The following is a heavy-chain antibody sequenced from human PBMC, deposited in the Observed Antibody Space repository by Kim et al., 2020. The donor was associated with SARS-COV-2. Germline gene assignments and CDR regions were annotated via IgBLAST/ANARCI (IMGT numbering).Heavy chain of an antibody. CDR1: GGTFSSYA. Sequence: SVKVSCKASGGTFSSYAISWVRQAPGQGLEWMGGIIPIFGTANYAQKFQGRVTITADESTSTAYMELSSLRSEDTAVYYCAREDREQQLGLHPYYYYGMDVWGQGTTVTVSS. V-gene: IGHV1-69*13. J-gene: IGHJ6*02. CDR2: IIPIFGTA. CDR3: AREDREQQLGLHPYYYYGMDV. D-gene: IGHD6-13*01.